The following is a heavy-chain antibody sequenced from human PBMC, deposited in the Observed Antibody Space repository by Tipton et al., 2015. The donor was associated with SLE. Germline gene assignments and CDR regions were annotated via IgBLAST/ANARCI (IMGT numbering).Heavy chain of an antibody. CDR2: IYYSGTT. CDR3: ARDRGGTYFFDF. D-gene: IGHD2-15*01. Sequence: TLSLTCSVSGGSISSYHWSWIRQPPGKGLEWIGYIYYSGTTYYNPPLKSRVTISVDTPKNQFSLKLSSVTAADTAVYYCARDRGGTYFFDFWGQGTLVTVSS. V-gene: IGHV4-59*12. J-gene: IGHJ4*02. CDR1: GGSISSYH.